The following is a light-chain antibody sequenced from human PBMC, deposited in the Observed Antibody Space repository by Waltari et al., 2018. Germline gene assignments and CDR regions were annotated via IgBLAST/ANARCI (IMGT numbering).Light chain of an antibody. CDR1: ALPKEY. V-gene: IGLV3-25*03. J-gene: IGLJ3*02. CDR3: QSVYSNGSYRWV. CDR2: KDK. Sequence: SYELTQPPSVSVSPGQTATITCSGDALPKEYGYWYQKKPGQAPVLLIYKDKERPSGIPERFSGSSSGTTVTLTITGVQAEDEADYYCQSVYSNGSYRWVFGGGTKLTV.